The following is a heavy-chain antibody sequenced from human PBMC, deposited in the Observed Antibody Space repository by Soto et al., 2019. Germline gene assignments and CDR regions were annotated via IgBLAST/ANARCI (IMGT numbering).Heavy chain of an antibody. Sequence: GRSLRLSCAASGFTFSSYAMHWVRQAPGKGREWVAVISYDGSHKYCADSVKGRFTISRDNSKNTVYLQVNSLRAEYTAVYYCAKKMYSASYYVSDNWFYTWGQGSLVTVS. J-gene: IGHJ5*02. CDR3: AKKMYSASYYVSDNWFYT. V-gene: IGHV3-30-3*02. D-gene: IGHD1-26*01. CDR1: GFTFSSYA. CDR2: ISYDGSHK.